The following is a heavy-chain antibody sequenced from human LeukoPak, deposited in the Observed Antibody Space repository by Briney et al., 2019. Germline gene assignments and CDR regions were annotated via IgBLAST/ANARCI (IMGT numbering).Heavy chain of an antibody. V-gene: IGHV3-33*08. CDR1: GFTFSSYI. Sequence: GGSLRLSCAASGFTFSSYIMNWVRQAPGKGLEWVAVIWYDGSNKYYADSVRGRFTISRDNSKNTLYLQMNSLRAEDTAVYYCARSGMAPRYYFDYWGRGTLVTVSS. CDR2: IWYDGSNK. D-gene: IGHD5-24*01. J-gene: IGHJ4*02. CDR3: ARSGMAPRYYFDY.